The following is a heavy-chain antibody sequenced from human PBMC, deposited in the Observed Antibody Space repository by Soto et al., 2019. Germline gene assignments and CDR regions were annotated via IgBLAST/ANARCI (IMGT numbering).Heavy chain of an antibody. CDR2: ISYDGSNK. J-gene: IGHJ6*02. Sequence: QVQLVESGGGVVQPGRSLRLSCAASGFTFSSYGMHWVRQAPGKGLEWVAVISYDGSNKYYADSVKGRFTISRDNSKNTLYLQMNSLRAEDTAVYYCAKALTGKRDYYGMDVWGQGTTVTVSS. CDR1: GFTFSSYG. V-gene: IGHV3-30*18. CDR3: AKALTGKRDYYGMDV.